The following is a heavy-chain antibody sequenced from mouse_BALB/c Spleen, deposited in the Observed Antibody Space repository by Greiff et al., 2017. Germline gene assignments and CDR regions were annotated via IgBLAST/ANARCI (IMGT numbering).Heavy chain of an antibody. CDR2: IDPENGNT. Sequence: VQLQQSGAELVKPGASVKLSCTASGFNIKDYYMHWVKQRPEQGLEWIGWIDPENGNTIYDPKFQGKASITADTSSNTAYLQLSSLTSEDTAVYYCARDYYAMDYWGQGTSVTVSS. CDR1: GFNIKDYY. V-gene: IGHV14-1*02. J-gene: IGHJ4*01. CDR3: ARDYYAMDY.